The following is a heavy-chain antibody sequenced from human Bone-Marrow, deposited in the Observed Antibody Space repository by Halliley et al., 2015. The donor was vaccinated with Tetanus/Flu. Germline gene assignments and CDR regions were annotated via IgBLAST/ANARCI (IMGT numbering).Heavy chain of an antibody. Sequence: SLRLSCAASGFIFNNYGMHWVRQAPGKGLEWVAVISYDGRKKYYADSVKGRFTISRDSSENTVNLEMNSLRIEDTAVYYCAKDAALYEEDNWFDPWGQGTLVTVSS. D-gene: IGHD2-15*01. J-gene: IGHJ5*02. CDR1: GFIFNNYG. CDR3: AKDAALYEEDNWFDP. CDR2: ISYDGRKK. V-gene: IGHV3-30*18.